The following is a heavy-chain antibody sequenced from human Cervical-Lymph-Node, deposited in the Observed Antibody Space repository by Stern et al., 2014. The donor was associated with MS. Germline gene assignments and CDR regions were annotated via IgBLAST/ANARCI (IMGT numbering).Heavy chain of an antibody. J-gene: IGHJ4*02. CDR1: GGSISTYY. CDR3: ARDDGYSGYDS. D-gene: IGHD5-12*01. Sequence: QLQLQESGPGLVKPSETLSLTCLISGGSISTYYWSWVRQPPGKGLEWIGHIYYSGNTNYNPSLKSRVAMSVDTSKNQFSLKLGSVTAADTAVYYCARDDGYSGYDSWGQGTLVTVSS. CDR2: IYYSGNT. V-gene: IGHV4-59*01.